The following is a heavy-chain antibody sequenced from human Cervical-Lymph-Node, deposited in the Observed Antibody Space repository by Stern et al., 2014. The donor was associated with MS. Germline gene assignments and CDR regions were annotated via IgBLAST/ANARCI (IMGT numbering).Heavy chain of an antibody. V-gene: IGHV3-53*01. CDR3: ARDTSSPERSDW. CDR2: ITNVGST. CDR1: GFTVSRDY. J-gene: IGHJ4*02. D-gene: IGHD1-1*01. Sequence: VQLVESGGGVIQPGGSLRLSCTASGFTVSRDYMTWVRQAPGKGLEWVSLITNVGSTFYTDSVKGRFTISRDDSKNTVYLHMTSLRAEDTAMYYCARDTSSPERSDWWGQGTLATVSS.